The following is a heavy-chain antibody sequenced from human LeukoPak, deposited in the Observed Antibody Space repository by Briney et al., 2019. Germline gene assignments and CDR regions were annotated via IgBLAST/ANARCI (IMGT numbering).Heavy chain of an antibody. CDR1: GYTFTGYY. Sequence: GASVKVSCKASGYTFTGYYMHWVRQAPGQGLEWMGWINPNSGGTNYAQKFQGRVTMTRDTSISTAYMELSRLRSDDTAVYYYAREGRSSSSPFDYWGQGTLVTVSS. V-gene: IGHV1-2*02. J-gene: IGHJ4*02. D-gene: IGHD6-6*01. CDR2: INPNSGGT. CDR3: AREGRSSSSPFDY.